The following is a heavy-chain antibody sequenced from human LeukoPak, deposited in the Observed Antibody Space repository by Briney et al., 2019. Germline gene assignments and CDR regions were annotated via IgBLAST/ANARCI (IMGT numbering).Heavy chain of an antibody. CDR2: INAGNGNT. D-gene: IGHD4-11*01. CDR1: GYTFTSYA. Sequence: ASVKVSCKASGYTFTSYAMHWVRQAPGQRLEWMGWINAGNGNTKYSQKFQGRVTITRDTSASTAYMELSSLRSEDTAVYYCVRDLTTVSWFDPWGQGTLVTVSS. J-gene: IGHJ5*02. CDR3: VRDLTTVSWFDP. V-gene: IGHV1-3*01.